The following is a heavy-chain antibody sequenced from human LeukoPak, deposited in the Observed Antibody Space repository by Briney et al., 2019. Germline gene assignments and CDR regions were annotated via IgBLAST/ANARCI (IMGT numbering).Heavy chain of an antibody. Sequence: PSETLSLTCTVSGGSISSGGYSWSWIRQHPGKGLEWIGYIYYSGSTYYNPSLKSRVTISVDTSKNQFSLKLSSVTAADTAVYXXXXXXXAAYYYYDMDVWGQGTTVTVSS. V-gene: IGHV4-31*03. CDR1: GGSISSGGYS. CDR2: IYYSGST. D-gene: IGHD2-15*01. J-gene: IGHJ6*02. CDR3: XXXXXAAYYYYDMDV.